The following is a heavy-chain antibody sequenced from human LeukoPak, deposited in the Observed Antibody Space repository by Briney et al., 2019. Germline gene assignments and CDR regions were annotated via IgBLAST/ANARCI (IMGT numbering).Heavy chain of an antibody. CDR1: GFTFSNYA. Sequence: GGSLRLSSAASGFTFSNYAIHWVRQAPGKGLEWVAAISNDGSVEYHADSVEGRVTISRDNSKNTVSLQMSSLRAEDTAIYYCARAFENTTVVTFYFDYWGQGALVTVSS. J-gene: IGHJ4*02. V-gene: IGHV3-30*04. CDR3: ARAFENTTVVTFYFDY. D-gene: IGHD3-22*01. CDR2: ISNDGSVE.